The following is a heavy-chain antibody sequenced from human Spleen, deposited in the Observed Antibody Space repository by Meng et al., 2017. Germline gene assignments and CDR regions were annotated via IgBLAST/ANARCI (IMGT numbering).Heavy chain of an antibody. Sequence: QGHVRQRGPARLRPYDTRSLTCVVSGGSFSDYYWSVIRQSPGKGLEWIGEINHSGSTNYNPSLESRATISVDTSQNNLSLKLSAVTAADSAVYYCARGPTTMAHDFDYWGQGTLVTVSS. V-gene: IGHV4-34*01. J-gene: IGHJ4*02. CDR3: ARGPTTMAHDFDY. D-gene: IGHD4-11*01. CDR2: INHSGST. CDR1: GGSFSDYY.